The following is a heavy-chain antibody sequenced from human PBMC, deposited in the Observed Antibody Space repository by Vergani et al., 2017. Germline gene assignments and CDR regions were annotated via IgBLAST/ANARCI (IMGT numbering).Heavy chain of an antibody. Sequence: QVQLVQSGAEVKKPGSSVKVSCKASGYTFTGYYMHWVRQAPGQGLEWMGWIIPIFGTANYAQKFQGRVTITADESTSTAYMELSSLRSEDTAVYYCARAQLERRPYYFDYWGQGTLVTVSS. CDR1: GYTFTGYY. V-gene: IGHV1-69*01. CDR3: ARAQLERRPYYFDY. J-gene: IGHJ4*02. CDR2: IIPIFGTA. D-gene: IGHD1-1*01.